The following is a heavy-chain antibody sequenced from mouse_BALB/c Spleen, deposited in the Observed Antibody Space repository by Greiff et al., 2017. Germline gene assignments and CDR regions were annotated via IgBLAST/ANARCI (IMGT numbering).Heavy chain of an antibody. CDR2: IRNKANGYTT. D-gene: IGHD2-1*01. Sequence: EVQVVESGGGLVQPGGSLRLSCATSGFTFTDYYMSWVRQPPGKALEWLGFIRNKANGYTTEYSASVKGRFTISRDNSQSILYLQMNTLRAEDSATYYCARDIYYGNSGFAYWGQGTLVTVSA. CDR1: GFTFTDYY. V-gene: IGHV7-3*02. CDR3: ARDIYYGNSGFAY. J-gene: IGHJ3*01.